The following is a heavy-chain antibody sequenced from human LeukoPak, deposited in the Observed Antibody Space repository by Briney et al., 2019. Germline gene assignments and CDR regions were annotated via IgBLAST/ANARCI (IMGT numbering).Heavy chain of an antibody. CDR3: ATDSTVTRIFDY. Sequence: SVKVSCKASGGTFSSYAISWVRQAPGQGLEWMGGIIPIFGTANYAQKFQGRVTITADESTSTAYMELSSLRSEDTAVYYCATDSTVTRIFDYWGQGTLVTVSS. CDR1: GGTFSSYA. V-gene: IGHV1-69*13. D-gene: IGHD4-17*01. CDR2: IIPIFGTA. J-gene: IGHJ4*02.